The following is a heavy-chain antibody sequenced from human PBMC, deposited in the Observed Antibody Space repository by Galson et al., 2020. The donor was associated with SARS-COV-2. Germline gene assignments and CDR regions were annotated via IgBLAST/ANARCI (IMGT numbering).Heavy chain of an antibody. CDR1: GCSITSSCYY. J-gene: IGHJ5*02. V-gene: IGHV4-39*07. CDR2: NLYRRST. D-gene: IGHD4-4*01. CDR3: ARGGSRVTTSGDFDP. Sequence: PSETLSLTCSVSGCSITSSCYYWGCVRQPPGKDLDWIGSNLYRRSTYYNPSLKSRVTISIDTSRNQFSLRLSSVTAADAAVYYCARGGSRVTTSGDFDPWGRGTLVTVSS.